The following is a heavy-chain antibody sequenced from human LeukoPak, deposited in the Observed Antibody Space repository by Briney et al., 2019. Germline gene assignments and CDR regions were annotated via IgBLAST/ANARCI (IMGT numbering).Heavy chain of an antibody. Sequence: SETLSLICAVYGGSFSGYYWSWIRQPPGKGLEWIGYIYYSGSTNYNPSLKSRVTISVDTSKNQFSLKLSSVTAADTAVYYCARGIAARHWFDPWGQGTLVTVSS. J-gene: IGHJ5*02. D-gene: IGHD6-6*01. CDR3: ARGIAARHWFDP. CDR2: IYYSGST. CDR1: GGSFSGYY. V-gene: IGHV4-59*01.